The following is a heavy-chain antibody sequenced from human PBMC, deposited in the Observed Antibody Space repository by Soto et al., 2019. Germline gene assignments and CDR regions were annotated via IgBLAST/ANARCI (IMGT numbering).Heavy chain of an antibody. CDR3: ATENKNWELLY. D-gene: IGHD1-26*01. CDR2: ISYDGSKT. J-gene: IGHJ4*02. CDR1: GFTFSGYA. V-gene: IGHV3-30-3*01. Sequence: QVQLVESGGGVVQPGRSLRLSCAASGFTFSGYAMHGVRQAPGKGLEWVAVISYDGSKTYHADSVKGRFTISRDNSKNTLYLQMNSLRAEDTAVYYRATENKNWELLYWGQGTLVTVSS.